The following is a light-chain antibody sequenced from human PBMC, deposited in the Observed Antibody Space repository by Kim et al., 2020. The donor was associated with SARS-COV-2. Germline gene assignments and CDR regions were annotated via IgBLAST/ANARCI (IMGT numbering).Light chain of an antibody. J-gene: IGLJ1*01. Sequence: QSNTIPCTGTSRDVGGYKYVSWYQQHPGKAPKLVIYEVGSRPSGVSIRFSGSKSGNTASLTISELQAEDEADYYCSSYIRGSTNYVFGTGTKVTVL. CDR1: SRDVGGYKY. CDR3: SSYIRGSTNYV. V-gene: IGLV2-14*01. CDR2: EVG.